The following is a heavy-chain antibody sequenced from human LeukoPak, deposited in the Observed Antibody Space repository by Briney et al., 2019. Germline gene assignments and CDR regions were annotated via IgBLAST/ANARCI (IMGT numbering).Heavy chain of an antibody. D-gene: IGHD2-2*01. CDR3: AREHRDIVVVPAAPFGKRNWFDP. V-gene: IGHV4-61*02. Sequence: PPQTLSLTCTVSGGSISSGSYYWSWIRQPAGKGLEWIGRIYTSGSTNYNPSLKSRVTISVDTSKNQFSLKLSSVTAADTAVYYCAREHRDIVVVPAAPFGKRNWFDPWGQGTLVTVSS. J-gene: IGHJ5*02. CDR1: GGSISSGSYY. CDR2: IYTSGST.